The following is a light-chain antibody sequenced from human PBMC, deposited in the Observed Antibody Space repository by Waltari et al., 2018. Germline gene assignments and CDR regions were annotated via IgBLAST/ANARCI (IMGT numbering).Light chain of an antibody. J-gene: IGLJ1*01. V-gene: IGLV1-40*01. CDR3: QSYDSSLRGFYV. CDR2: DNT. Sequence: QSVLTQPPSLSGAPGQRVTLSCTESSSNHRAGSSVQCYQQFPGTAPKLLIYDNTNRPSGVPARFSGSKSGTSASLAITGLQAEDEADYYCQSYDSSLRGFYVFGTGTKVTV. CDR1: SSNHRAGSS.